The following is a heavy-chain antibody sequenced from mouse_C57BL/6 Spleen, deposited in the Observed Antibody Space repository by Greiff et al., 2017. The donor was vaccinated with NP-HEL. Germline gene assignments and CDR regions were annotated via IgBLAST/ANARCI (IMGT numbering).Heavy chain of an antibody. Sequence: EVKLMESGPGLVKPSQSLSLTCSVTGYSITSGYYWNWIRQFPGNKLEWMGYISYDGSNNYNPSLKNRISITRDTSKNQFFLKLNSVTTEDTATYYCAREDLWGQGTTLTVSS. CDR2: ISYDGSN. J-gene: IGHJ2*01. CDR1: GYSITSGYY. CDR3: AREDL. V-gene: IGHV3-6*01.